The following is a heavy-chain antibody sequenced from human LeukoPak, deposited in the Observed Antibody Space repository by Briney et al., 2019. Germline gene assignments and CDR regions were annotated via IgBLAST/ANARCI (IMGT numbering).Heavy chain of an antibody. CDR1: GFTLSSYS. V-gene: IGHV3-21*01. D-gene: IGHD1-26*01. Sequence: GGSLRLSCAASGFTLSSYSMNWVRQAPGKGLEWVSSISSSSSYIYYADSVKGRFTISRDNAKNSLYLQMNSLRAEDTAVYYCARVRWELDYFDYWGQGTLVTVSS. J-gene: IGHJ4*02. CDR3: ARVRWELDYFDY. CDR2: ISSSSSYI.